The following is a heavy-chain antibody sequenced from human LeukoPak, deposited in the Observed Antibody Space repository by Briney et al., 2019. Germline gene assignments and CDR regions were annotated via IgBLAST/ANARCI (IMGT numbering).Heavy chain of an antibody. D-gene: IGHD6-19*01. CDR2: ISWNSGSI. J-gene: IGHJ3*02. Sequence: GGFLRLSCAASGFTVSSNYMSWVRQAPGKGLEWVSGISWNSGSIGYADSVKGRFTISRDNAKNSLYLQMNSLRAEDTALYYCAKSPRPSIAVAGGAFDIWGQGTMVTVSS. CDR1: GFTVSSNY. V-gene: IGHV3-9*01. CDR3: AKSPRPSIAVAGGAFDI.